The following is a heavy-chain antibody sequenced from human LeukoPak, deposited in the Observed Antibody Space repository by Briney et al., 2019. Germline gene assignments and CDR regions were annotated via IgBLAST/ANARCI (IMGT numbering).Heavy chain of an antibody. CDR1: GGSISNSNYY. J-gene: IGHJ3*02. CDR3: ARIPTNAVPAAHNGFDI. D-gene: IGHD2-2*01. V-gene: IGHV4-39*01. CDR2: IYYSGST. Sequence: SETLSLTCTVSGGSISNSNYYWGWIRQPPGKGLEWIGNIYYSGSTYYNPSLRSRVTISVDTSKNQFSLKLSSVTAADTAVYYCARIPTNAVPAAHNGFDIWGQRIMLTVSS.